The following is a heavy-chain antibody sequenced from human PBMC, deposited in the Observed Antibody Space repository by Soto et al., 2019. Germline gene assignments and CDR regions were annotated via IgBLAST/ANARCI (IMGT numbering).Heavy chain of an antibody. CDR2: VYYSGTT. D-gene: IGHD3-22*01. J-gene: IGHJ2*01. CDR1: GASINNNGYY. CDR3: ARMSYFYDKWYFDL. V-gene: IGHV4-30-4*01. Sequence: TLSLTCTVSGASINNNGYYWSWIRQTPGKGLEWIGYVYYSGTTDYIPSLKSRLSMSIDKSQNQFTLKLNSVTAADTATYYCARMSYFYDKWYFDLWGRGTLVSVSS.